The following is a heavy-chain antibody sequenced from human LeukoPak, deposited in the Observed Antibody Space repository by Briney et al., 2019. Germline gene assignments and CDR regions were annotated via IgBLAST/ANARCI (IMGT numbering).Heavy chain of an antibody. J-gene: IGHJ6*03. CDR3: ARDPEVVRGYYYYYMDV. CDR1: GFIFSSYG. Sequence: GGSLRLSCAASGFIFSSYGMHWVRQAPGKGLEWVAFIRYDGINKYYADSVKGRFTVSRDNSKNTLYLQMNSLRAEDTAVYYCARDPEVVRGYYYYYMDVWGKGTTVTVSS. V-gene: IGHV3-30*02. CDR2: IRYDGINK. D-gene: IGHD3-10*01.